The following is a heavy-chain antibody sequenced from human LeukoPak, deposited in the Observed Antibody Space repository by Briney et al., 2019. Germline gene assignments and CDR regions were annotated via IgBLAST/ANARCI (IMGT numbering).Heavy chain of an antibody. Sequence: SETLSLTCTVSGGSISSSSYYWGWIRQPPGKGLEWIGSIYYSGSTYYNPSLKSRVTISVDTSKNQFSLKLSSLTAADTAVYYCAKTTTVTTWYFDLWGRGTLVTVSS. D-gene: IGHD4-11*01. CDR3: AKTTTVTTWYFDL. CDR2: IYYSGST. CDR1: GGSISSSSYY. J-gene: IGHJ2*01. V-gene: IGHV4-39*01.